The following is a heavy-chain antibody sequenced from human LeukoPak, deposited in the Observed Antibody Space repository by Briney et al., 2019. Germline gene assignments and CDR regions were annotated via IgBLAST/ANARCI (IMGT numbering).Heavy chain of an antibody. CDR3: ATDGAGFDT. CDR1: GFTFNDYY. Sequence: PGGSLRLSCAASGFTFNDYYMSWIRQAPGKGLEWLSYINIGGTNTHCADSVKGRFTISRDNAKKSLYLEMNNLRAEDTAVYYCATDGAGFDTWGQGVLVTVSS. CDR2: INIGGTNT. J-gene: IGHJ5*02. V-gene: IGHV3-11*01.